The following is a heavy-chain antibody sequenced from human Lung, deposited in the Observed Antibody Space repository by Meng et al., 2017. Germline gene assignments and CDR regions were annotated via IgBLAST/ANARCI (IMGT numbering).Heavy chain of an antibody. Sequence: VQLKRWGPGLLKASETLSLPCVVSGGSFSDYYWSWIRQPPGKGLEWIGEINHSGSTNYNPSLESRATISVDTSQNNLSLKLSSVTAADSAVYYCARGPTTMAHDFDYWGQGTLVTVSS. CDR2: INHSGST. CDR3: ARGPTTMAHDFDY. D-gene: IGHD4-11*01. J-gene: IGHJ4*02. V-gene: IGHV4-34*01. CDR1: GGSFSDYY.